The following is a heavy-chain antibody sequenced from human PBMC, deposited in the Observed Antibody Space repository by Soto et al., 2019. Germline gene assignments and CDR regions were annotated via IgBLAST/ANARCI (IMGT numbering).Heavy chain of an antibody. D-gene: IGHD4-4*01. V-gene: IGHV4-59*01. Sequence: SETLSLTCTVSGDSISKFYWSWIRQPPGKGPEWIGYIHYSGGTNYNPSLKSRVTISLDTSKNQFSLKVNSVTATDTAVYYCAGDSRATTWGLWGQGTLVTVSS. CDR1: GDSISKFY. CDR2: IHYSGGT. CDR3: AGDSRATTWGL. J-gene: IGHJ1*01.